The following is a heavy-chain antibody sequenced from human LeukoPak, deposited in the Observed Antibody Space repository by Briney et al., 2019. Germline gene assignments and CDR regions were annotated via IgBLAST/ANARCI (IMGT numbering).Heavy chain of an antibody. CDR2: ISGSGGST. Sequence: GGSLRLSCAASGFTFSSYAMSWVRQAPGKGLEWVSAISGSGGSTYYADSVKGRFTISRDNSKNTLYLQMNSLRVEDTAVYYCARDPYSGTYGNTYYYYMDVWGKGTTVTISS. J-gene: IGHJ6*03. CDR3: ARDPYSGTYGNTYYYYMDV. V-gene: IGHV3-23*01. CDR1: GFTFSSYA. D-gene: IGHD1-26*01.